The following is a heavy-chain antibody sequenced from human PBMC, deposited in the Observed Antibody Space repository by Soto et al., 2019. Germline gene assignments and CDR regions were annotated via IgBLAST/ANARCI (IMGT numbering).Heavy chain of an antibody. CDR1: GGSFSGYY. J-gene: IGHJ5*02. CDR3: ARVRRRLYYYDSSGPGGWFDP. Sequence: SETLSLTCAVYGGSFSGYYWSWIRQPPGKGLEWIGEINHSGSTNYNPSLKSRVTISVDTSKNQFSLKLSSVTAADTAVYYCARVRRRLYYYDSSGPGGWFDPWGQGTLVTVSS. CDR2: INHSGST. V-gene: IGHV4-34*01. D-gene: IGHD3-22*01.